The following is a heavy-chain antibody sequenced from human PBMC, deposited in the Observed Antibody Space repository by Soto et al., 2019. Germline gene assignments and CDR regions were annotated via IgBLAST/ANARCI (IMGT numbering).Heavy chain of an antibody. CDR1: GFTFSSYG. J-gene: IGHJ4*02. D-gene: IGHD2-2*01. CDR3: VKGRGANCRDPTCYMFDS. V-gene: IGHV3-30*18. CDR2: ISNDGNYD. Sequence: VQLAESGGGVGQPGRSLRLSCVASGFTFSSYGMSWVRQAPGKGLEWVAVISNDGNYDFYADSVKGRFTISRDNSKNTLLLQMNSLKPEDKALYFCVKGRGANCRDPTCYMFDSWGQGERVTVS.